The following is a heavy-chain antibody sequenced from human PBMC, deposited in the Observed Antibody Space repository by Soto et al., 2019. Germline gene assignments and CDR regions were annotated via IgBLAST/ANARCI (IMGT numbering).Heavy chain of an antibody. Sequence: EAQLVESGGGQVEPGGSLRLSCAASGFTFSKYGMSWVRQAPGKGLEWVSSITGGSEYIFSSDSVKDRFIVSRDNAKNTLFLQMSSLRAEDTAMYYCVREECEKAGTCYPDAFDMWGHGTMVIVTS. D-gene: IGHD3-16*02. CDR1: GFTFSKYG. V-gene: IGHV3-21*02. CDR2: ITGGSEYI. J-gene: IGHJ3*02. CDR3: VREECEKAGTCYPDAFDM.